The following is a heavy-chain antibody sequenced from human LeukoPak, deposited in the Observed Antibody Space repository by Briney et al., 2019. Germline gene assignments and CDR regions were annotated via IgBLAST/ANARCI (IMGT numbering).Heavy chain of an antibody. V-gene: IGHV3-23*01. CDR2: ISSSGGST. D-gene: IGHD3-3*01. CDR1: GFTFSSYG. Sequence: GGSLRLSCAASGFTFSSYGMSWVRQAPGKGLEWVSTISSSGGSTYSADSVMGRFTISRDNSKNSLYLQMNSLRAEDTAVYYCAVSGVSTIAFDYWGQGTLVTVSS. CDR3: AVSGVSTIAFDY. J-gene: IGHJ4*02.